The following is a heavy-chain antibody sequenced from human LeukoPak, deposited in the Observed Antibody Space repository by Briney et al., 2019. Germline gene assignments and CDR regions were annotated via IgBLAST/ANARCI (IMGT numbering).Heavy chain of an antibody. V-gene: IGHV4-39*01. D-gene: IGHD3/OR15-3a*01. CDR1: GGSISSSSYY. J-gene: IGHJ4*02. CDR3: ARQTGSGLFILP. Sequence: SETLSLTCTVSGGSISSSSYYWGWIRQPPGKGLEWIGSIYYSGSTYYNPSLKSRVTISVDTSKNQFSLKLSSVTAADTAVYYCARQTGSGLFILPGGQGTLITVSS. CDR2: IYYSGST.